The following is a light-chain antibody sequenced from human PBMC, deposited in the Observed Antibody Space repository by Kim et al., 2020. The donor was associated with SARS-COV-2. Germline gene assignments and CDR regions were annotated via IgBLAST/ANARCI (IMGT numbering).Light chain of an antibody. Sequence: SSELTQDPAVSVALGQTVNITCQGDSLRKYYAAWYQQKPGQVPLLVIFAENQRPSGIPDRFSASSSGNTASLTITGTQAEDEADYYCNSRDTSENRWVFG. CDR3: NSRDTSENRWV. V-gene: IGLV3-19*01. J-gene: IGLJ3*02. CDR1: SLRKYY. CDR2: AEN.